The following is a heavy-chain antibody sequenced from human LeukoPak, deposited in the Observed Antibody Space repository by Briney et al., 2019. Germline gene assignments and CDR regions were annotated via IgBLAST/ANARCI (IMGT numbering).Heavy chain of an antibody. D-gene: IGHD6-13*01. Sequence: TSETLSLTCTVSGGSISSYYWSWIRQPPGKGLEWIGYIYYSGSANYNPSLKSRVTISVDTSKNQFSLKLSSVTAADTAVYYCARATGWYSPAPDYWGQGTLVTVSS. CDR2: IYYSGSA. CDR1: GGSISSYY. CDR3: ARATGWYSPAPDY. J-gene: IGHJ4*02. V-gene: IGHV4-59*01.